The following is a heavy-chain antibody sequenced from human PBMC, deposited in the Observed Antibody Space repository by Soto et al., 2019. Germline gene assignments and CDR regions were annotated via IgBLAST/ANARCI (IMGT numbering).Heavy chain of an antibody. CDR2: IYYSGST. D-gene: IGHD3-3*01. CDR1: GGSISSGGYY. Sequence: SETLSLTCTVSGGSISSGGYYWSWIRQHPGKGLEWIGYIYYSGSTYYNPSLKSRVTISVDTSRNQFSLKLSSVTAADTAVYYCARELRFLEWPDYYGMDVWGQGTAVTVSS. V-gene: IGHV4-31*03. CDR3: ARELRFLEWPDYYGMDV. J-gene: IGHJ6*02.